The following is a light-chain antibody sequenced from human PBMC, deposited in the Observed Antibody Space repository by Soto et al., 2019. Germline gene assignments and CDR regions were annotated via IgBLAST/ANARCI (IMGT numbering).Light chain of an antibody. CDR3: CSYAGSSTYV. Sequence: QSALTQPASVSGSPGQSITISCTGTSSDVGNYNFVSWYQQDPGKAPKLLIYEGSKRPSGVSNRFSGSKSGNTASLTISGLQAEDEADYFCCSYAGSSTYVFGTGTKLTVL. CDR2: EGS. V-gene: IGLV2-23*01. J-gene: IGLJ1*01. CDR1: SSDVGNYNF.